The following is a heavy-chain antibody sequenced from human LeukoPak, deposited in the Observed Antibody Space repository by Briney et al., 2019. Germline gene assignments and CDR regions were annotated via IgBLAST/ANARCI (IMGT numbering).Heavy chain of an antibody. V-gene: IGHV4-59*01. D-gene: IGHD3-10*01. CDR1: GASISSYY. Sequence: SETLSLTCTVSGASISSYYWSWIRQPPGKGLEWIGYIYYSGSTNYNPSLKSRVTMSVDTSKNQFSLELTSLTAADTAVYYCSSEGPSGSYDSTYYGMDVWGQGTTVTVSS. CDR3: SSEGPSGSYDSTYYGMDV. J-gene: IGHJ6*02. CDR2: IYYSGST.